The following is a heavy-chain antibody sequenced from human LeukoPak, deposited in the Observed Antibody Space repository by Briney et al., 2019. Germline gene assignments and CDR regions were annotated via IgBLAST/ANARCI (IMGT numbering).Heavy chain of an antibody. CDR3: AREGPSTTGRD. CDR2: IIPIFGTA. V-gene: IGHV1-69*05. J-gene: IGHJ4*02. D-gene: IGHD1-1*01. Sequence: GASVKVSCKASGGTFSSYAISWVRQAPGQGLEWMGGIIPIFGTANYAQKFQGRVTITTDESTSTAYMELSSLRSEDAAVYYCAREGPSTTGRDWGQGTLVTVSS. CDR1: GGTFSSYA.